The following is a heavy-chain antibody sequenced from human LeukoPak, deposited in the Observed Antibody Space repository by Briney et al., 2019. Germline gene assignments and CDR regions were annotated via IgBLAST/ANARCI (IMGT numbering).Heavy chain of an antibody. V-gene: IGHV4-39*01. CDR3: ARHRIYDFWSGYLFDY. Sequence: SETLSLTCTVSGDSISNHYWSWIRQPPGKGLEWIGSIYYSGSTYYNPSLKSRVTISVDTSKNQFSLKLSSVTAADTAVYYCARHRIYDFWSGYLFDYWGQGTLVTVSS. CDR2: IYYSGST. D-gene: IGHD3-3*01. J-gene: IGHJ4*02. CDR1: GDSISNHY.